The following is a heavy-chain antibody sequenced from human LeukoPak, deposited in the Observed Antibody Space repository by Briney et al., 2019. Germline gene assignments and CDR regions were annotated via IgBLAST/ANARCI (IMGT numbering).Heavy chain of an antibody. J-gene: IGHJ4*02. CDR2: IYYSGST. CDR3: ARNKVGATIDY. CDR1: GGSISSGGYY. V-gene: IGHV4-31*03. D-gene: IGHD1-26*01. Sequence: SETLSLTCTVSGGSISSGGYYWSWIRQHPGKGLEWIGYIYYSGSTCYNPPLKSRVTISVDTSKNQFSLKLSSVTAADTAVYYCARNKVGATIDYWGQGTLVTVSS.